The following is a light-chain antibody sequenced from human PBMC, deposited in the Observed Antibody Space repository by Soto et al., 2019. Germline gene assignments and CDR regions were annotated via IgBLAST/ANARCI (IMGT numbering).Light chain of an antibody. Sequence: EIVLTQSPGTLSLSPGERATLSCRASQSVTSSYLACYQHKPCQAPRLLVYGASRRSPGIPDRFSGSGSGTDFTFSISTLELEDGVEYYCQQYYCAPSYTFGQGAKLESK. CDR3: QQYYCAPSYT. J-gene: IGKJ2*01. CDR2: GAS. V-gene: IGKV3-20*01. CDR1: QSVTSSY.